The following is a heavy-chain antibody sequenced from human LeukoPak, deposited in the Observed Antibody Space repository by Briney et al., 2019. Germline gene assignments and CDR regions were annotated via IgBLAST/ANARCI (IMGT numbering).Heavy chain of an antibody. CDR3: ARDLESGSYEHYFDY. CDR2: INRSGSA. V-gene: IGHV4-34*01. J-gene: IGHJ4*02. D-gene: IGHD1-26*01. CDR1: GGSFNDYY. Sequence: PSETLSLTCALYGGSFNDYYWSWIRQPPGRGLEWIGEINRSGSANYNPSLKSRVTISVDTSKNQFSLMLSSVTPEDTAVYYCARDLESGSYEHYFDYWGQGTLVTVSS.